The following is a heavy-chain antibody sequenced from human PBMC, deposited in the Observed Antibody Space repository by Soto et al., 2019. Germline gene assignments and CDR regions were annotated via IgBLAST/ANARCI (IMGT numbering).Heavy chain of an antibody. CDR1: GGTFSSYA. D-gene: IGHD6-13*01. Sequence: ASVKVSCKASGGTFSSYAISWVRQAPGQGLEWMGGIIPIFGTANYAQKFQGRVTITADESTSTAYMELSSLRSEDTAVYYCARDSGYSSSWYLAFDYWGQGTLVTVSS. J-gene: IGHJ4*02. CDR3: ARDSGYSSSWYLAFDY. CDR2: IIPIFGTA. V-gene: IGHV1-69*13.